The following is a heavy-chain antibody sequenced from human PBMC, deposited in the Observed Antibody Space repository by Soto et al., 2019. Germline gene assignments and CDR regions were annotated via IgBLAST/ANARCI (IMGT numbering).Heavy chain of an antibody. CDR3: ARHPPYSAFDY. CDR1: GGSISSYY. V-gene: IGHV4-59*08. J-gene: IGHJ4*02. D-gene: IGHD3-16*01. Sequence: QVQLQESGPGLVKPSETLSLTCTVSGGSISSYYWSWIRRPPEKGLEWIGYIYYSGNTNYNPSLKSRLTISVDTSKNQFSLKLSSVTAADTAVYYCARHPPYSAFDYWGQGTLVTVSS. CDR2: IYYSGNT.